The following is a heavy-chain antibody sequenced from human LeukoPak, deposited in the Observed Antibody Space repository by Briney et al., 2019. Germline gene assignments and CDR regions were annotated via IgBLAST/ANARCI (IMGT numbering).Heavy chain of an antibody. CDR2: IIPILGIA. J-gene: IGHJ4*02. CDR3: ARDRGGGGYCSSTSCYSFDY. CDR1: GGTSSSYT. V-gene: IGHV1-69*04. Sequence: SVKVSCKASGGTSSSYTISWVRQAPGQGLEWMERIIPILGIANYAQKFQGRVTITADKSTSTAYMELSSLRSEDTAVYYCARDRGGGGYCSSTSCYSFDYWGQGTLVTVSS. D-gene: IGHD2-2*02.